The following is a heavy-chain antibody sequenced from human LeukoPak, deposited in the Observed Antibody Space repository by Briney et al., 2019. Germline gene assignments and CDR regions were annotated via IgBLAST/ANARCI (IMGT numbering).Heavy chain of an antibody. CDR1: GFTFTDYY. CDR2: FGTYNGHT. Sequence: ASVKVSCKASGFTFTDYYLHWVRQAPGQGLEWMGWFGTYNGHTKYSQKLQGRVTMTTDTSTSTAYMELSSLRSDDTAVYYCARDRENWNPLDFWGQGTLVTVSS. J-gene: IGHJ4*02. D-gene: IGHD1-1*01. V-gene: IGHV1-18*01. CDR3: ARDRENWNPLDF.